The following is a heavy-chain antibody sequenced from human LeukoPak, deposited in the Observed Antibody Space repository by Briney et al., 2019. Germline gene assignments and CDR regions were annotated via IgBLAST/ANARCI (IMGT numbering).Heavy chain of an antibody. V-gene: IGHV4-31*03. CDR1: GGSISSGGYY. Sequence: SQTLSLTCTVSGGSISSGGYYWSWIRQPPGKGLEWIGYIYYSGSTYYDPSLKSRVTISVDTSKNQFSLKLSSVTAADTAVYYCASGSLFTGYSSGWYRPQPFQHWGQGTLVTVSS. CDR3: ASGSLFTGYSSGWYRPQPFQH. J-gene: IGHJ1*01. D-gene: IGHD6-19*01. CDR2: IYYSGST.